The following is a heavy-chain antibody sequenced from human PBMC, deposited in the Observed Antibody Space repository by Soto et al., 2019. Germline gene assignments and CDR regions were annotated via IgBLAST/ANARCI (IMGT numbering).Heavy chain of an antibody. J-gene: IGHJ6*02. CDR2: IYHSGST. Sequence: LSLTCAVSGGSISSGGYSWSWIRQPPGKGLEWIGYIYHSGSTYYNPSLKSRVTISVDRSKNQFSLKLSSVTAADTAVYYCARGGAYYYDSSGYYPAPSYYYYGMDVWGQGTTVTVSS. CDR1: GGSISSGGYS. V-gene: IGHV4-30-2*01. CDR3: ARGGAYYYDSSGYYPAPSYYYYGMDV. D-gene: IGHD3-22*01.